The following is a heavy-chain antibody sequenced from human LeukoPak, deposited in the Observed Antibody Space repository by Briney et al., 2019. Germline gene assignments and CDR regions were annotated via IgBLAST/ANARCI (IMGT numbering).Heavy chain of an antibody. CDR2: ITGSGGDS. CDR1: GFIFSNYA. V-gene: IGHV3-23*01. Sequence: GGSLRLSCKASGFIFSNYAMSWVRQAPGKGLEWVSIITGSGGDSYYTDSMKGRFTLSRDNSKNTLFLQMNSLRAEDTAVYFCAKKSLWSGPFDYWGQGTLVTVFS. J-gene: IGHJ4*02. CDR3: AKKSLWSGPFDY. D-gene: IGHD3-3*01.